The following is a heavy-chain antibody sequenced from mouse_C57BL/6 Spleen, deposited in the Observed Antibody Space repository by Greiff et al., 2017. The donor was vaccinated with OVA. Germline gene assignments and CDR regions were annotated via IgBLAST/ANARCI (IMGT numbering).Heavy chain of an antibody. CDR3: ARDHYSNYDYAMDD. Sequence: QVQLQQPGAELVMPGASVKLSCKASGYTFTSYWMHWVKQRPGQGLEWIGEIDPSDSDTNYNPKFKGKSTLTVDTSSSTAYMQLSSLTSEDSAVYYCARDHYSNYDYAMDDRGKGTSVTVS. CDR2: IDPSDSDT. J-gene: IGHJ4*01. D-gene: IGHD2-5*01. CDR1: GYTFTSYW. V-gene: IGHV1-69*01.